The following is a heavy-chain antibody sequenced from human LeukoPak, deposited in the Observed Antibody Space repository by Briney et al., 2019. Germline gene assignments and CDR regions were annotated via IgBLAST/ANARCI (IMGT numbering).Heavy chain of an antibody. D-gene: IGHD5-18*01. V-gene: IGHV4-38-2*02. Sequence: SETLSLTCTVSGGSISSYYWGWIRQPPGKGLEWIGSIYHSGSTYYNPSLKSRVTISVDTSKNQFSLKLSSVTAADTAVYYCARKNTAMVSWFDPWGQGTLVTVSS. CDR2: IYHSGST. CDR1: GGSISSYY. CDR3: ARKNTAMVSWFDP. J-gene: IGHJ5*02.